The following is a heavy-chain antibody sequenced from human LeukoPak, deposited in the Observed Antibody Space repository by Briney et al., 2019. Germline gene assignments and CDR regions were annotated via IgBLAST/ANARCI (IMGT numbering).Heavy chain of an antibody. CDR1: GYTFTGYY. CDR2: INPNSGGT. V-gene: IGHV1-2*02. D-gene: IGHD2-8*01. J-gene: IGHJ6*02. CDR3: ARYGYCTNGVCVSYYYGMDV. Sequence: ASVKVSCKASGYTFTGYYMHWVRQAPGQGLEWMGWINPNSGGTNYAQKFQGRVTMTRDTSISTAYMELSRLRSDDTAVYYWARYGYCTNGVCVSYYYGMDVWGQGTTVTVSS.